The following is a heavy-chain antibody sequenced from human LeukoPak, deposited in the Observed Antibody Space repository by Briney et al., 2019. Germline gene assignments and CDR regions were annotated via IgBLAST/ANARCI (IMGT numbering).Heavy chain of an antibody. CDR1: GFTFSSYA. J-gene: IGHJ4*02. D-gene: IGHD3-10*01. CDR2: ISGSGGST. CDR3: AKDMVRGVINGPYYFDY. Sequence: GGSLRLSCAASGFTFSSYAMSWVRQAPGKGLEWVSAISGSGGSTYCADSVKGRFTISRDNSKNTLYLQMNSLRAEDTAVYYCAKDMVRGVINGPYYFDYWGQGTLVTVSS. V-gene: IGHV3-23*01.